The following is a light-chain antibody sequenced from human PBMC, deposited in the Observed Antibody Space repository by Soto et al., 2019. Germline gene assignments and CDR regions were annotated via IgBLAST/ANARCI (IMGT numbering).Light chain of an antibody. CDR3: AAWDDSLNGQVV. CDR1: SSNIGSNT. J-gene: IGLJ2*01. V-gene: IGLV1-44*01. CDR2: SNN. Sequence: QSVLTQPPSASGTPGQRVTISCSGSSSNIGSNTVNWYQQLPGTAPKLLIYSNNHRPSGVPDRFSGSTSGTSASLAISGLQSEDEADYYCAAWDDSLNGQVVFGGGTKLTVL.